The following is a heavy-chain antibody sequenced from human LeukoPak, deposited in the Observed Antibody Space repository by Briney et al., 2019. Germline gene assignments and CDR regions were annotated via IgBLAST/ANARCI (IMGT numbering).Heavy chain of an antibody. Sequence: SETLSLTCTVSGGSISIYYWSWIRQPAGKGLEWIGRIYTSGSTNYNPSLKSRVTMSVDTSKNQFSLKLSSVTAADTAVYYCAAHPVGSSSWYGMDVWGQGTTVTVSS. CDR3: AAHPVGSSSWYGMDV. V-gene: IGHV4-4*07. CDR2: IYTSGST. J-gene: IGHJ6*02. CDR1: GGSISIYY. D-gene: IGHD6-13*01.